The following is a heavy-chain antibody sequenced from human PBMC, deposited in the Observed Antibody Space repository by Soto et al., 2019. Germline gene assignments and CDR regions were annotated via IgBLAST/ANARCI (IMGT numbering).Heavy chain of an antibody. CDR3: ARVGSTYESSGYHYYGMDV. Sequence: GSGPTLVNPTQTLTLTCTFSGFSLSTSGVGVGWIRQPPGKALEWLALIYWDDDKRYSPSLKSRLTISKDTSKNQVVLTMTNMDPVDTATYYCARVGSTYESSGYHYYGMDVWGQGTTVTVSS. J-gene: IGHJ6*02. CDR2: IYWDDDK. CDR1: GFSLSTSGVG. V-gene: IGHV2-5*02. D-gene: IGHD3-22*01.